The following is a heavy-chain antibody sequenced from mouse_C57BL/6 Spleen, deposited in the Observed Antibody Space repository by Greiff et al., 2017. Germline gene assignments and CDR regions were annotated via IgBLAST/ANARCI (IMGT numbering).Heavy chain of an antibody. CDR1: GYTFTDYY. Sequence: VQLQQSGAELVRPGASVKLSCKASGYTFTDYYINWVKQRPGQGLEWIARIYPGSGNTYYNEKFKGKATLTAEKSSSTAYMQLSSLTSEDSAFYFCAGVRQLRGDYWGQGTSVTVSS. V-gene: IGHV1-76*01. CDR3: AGVRQLRGDY. D-gene: IGHD3-2*02. J-gene: IGHJ4*01. CDR2: IYPGSGNT.